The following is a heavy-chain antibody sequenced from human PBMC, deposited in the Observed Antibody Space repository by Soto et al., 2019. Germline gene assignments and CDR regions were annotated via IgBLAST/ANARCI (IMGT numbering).Heavy chain of an antibody. CDR1: GGSISSGGYY. J-gene: IGHJ3*02. D-gene: IGHD2-15*01. CDR2: IYYSGST. CDR3: AREGSVVVVVAAGAFDI. Sequence: QVQLQESGPGLVKPSQTLSLTCTVSGGSISSGGYYWSWIRQHPGKGLEWIGYIYYSGSTYYNPSLKSRVTISVDTSKNQFSLKLSSVTAADTAVYYCAREGSVVVVVAAGAFDIWGQGTMFTVSS. V-gene: IGHV4-31*03.